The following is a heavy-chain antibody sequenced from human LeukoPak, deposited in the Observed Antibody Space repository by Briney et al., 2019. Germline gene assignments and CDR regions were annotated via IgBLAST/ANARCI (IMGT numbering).Heavy chain of an antibody. J-gene: IGHJ6*02. CDR1: GFTFSSYD. V-gene: IGHV3-30-3*01. Sequence: ALRLSCTASGFTFSSYDMHWVRQAPGKGLEWVAVISYDGSNKYYADSVKGRFTISRDNSKNTLYLQMNSLRAEDTAVYYCARVHHPRGYCSSTSCSILLDYYYGMDVWGQGTTVTVSS. D-gene: IGHD2-2*01. CDR2: ISYDGSNK. CDR3: ARVHHPRGYCSSTSCSILLDYYYGMDV.